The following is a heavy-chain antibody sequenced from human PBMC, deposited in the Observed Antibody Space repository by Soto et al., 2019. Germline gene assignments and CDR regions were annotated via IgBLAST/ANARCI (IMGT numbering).Heavy chain of an antibody. CDR3: AKDKFWYYYGSGIPYYFDY. CDR2: ISWNSGSI. CDR1: GFTFDDYA. Sequence: GGSLRLSCAASGFTFDDYAMHWVRQAPGKGLEWVSGISWNSGSIGYADSVKGRFTISRDNAKNSLYLQMNSLRAEDTALYYCAKDKFWYYYGSGIPYYFDYWGQGTLVTVSS. D-gene: IGHD3-10*01. V-gene: IGHV3-9*01. J-gene: IGHJ4*02.